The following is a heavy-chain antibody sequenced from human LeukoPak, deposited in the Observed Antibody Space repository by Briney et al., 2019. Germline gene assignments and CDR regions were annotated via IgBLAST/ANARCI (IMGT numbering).Heavy chain of an antibody. V-gene: IGHV4-34*01. CDR3: ALVVDYSGSGTYLVDY. D-gene: IGHD3-10*01. CDR1: GGSFSGYH. J-gene: IGHJ4*02. Sequence: SEALSLTCAVYGGSFSGYHWRWIRQPPGKGLEWIGEISHSGSTNYNPSLKSRVTISVDTSKQQFSLNLSSVTAADTAVYYCALVVDYSGSGTYLVDYWGQGTLVTVLS. CDR2: ISHSGST.